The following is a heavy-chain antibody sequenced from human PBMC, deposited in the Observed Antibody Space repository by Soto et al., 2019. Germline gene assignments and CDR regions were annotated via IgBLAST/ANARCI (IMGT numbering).Heavy chain of an antibody. CDR3: ATSSDGSSLLDY. CDR1: QYTFTNYH. CDR2: INNGGGT. D-gene: IGHD6-19*01. V-gene: IGHV1-2*02. J-gene: IGHJ4*01. Sequence: QVQLVQSGPEVTKPGASVKVSCKASQYTFTNYHLDWVRQAPGQGPEWMGWINNGGGTIYAQKCQGRLTMTMDTSNATAYMELSRLSADDLGFCYCATSSDGSSLLDYWGQGTPVTVSS.